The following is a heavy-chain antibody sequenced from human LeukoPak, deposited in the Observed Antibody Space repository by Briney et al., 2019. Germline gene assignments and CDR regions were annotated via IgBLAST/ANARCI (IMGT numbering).Heavy chain of an antibody. CDR2: IRYDGSNK. Sequence: PGGSLRLSCAASGFTFSSYGMHWVRQAPGKGLDWVAFIRYDGSNKYYADSVKGRFTISRDNSKNTLYLQMNSLRAEDTAVYYCAKDFVVLEWLLYDYWGQGTLVTVSS. J-gene: IGHJ4*02. CDR3: AKDFVVLEWLLYDY. V-gene: IGHV3-30*02. CDR1: GFTFSSYG. D-gene: IGHD3-3*01.